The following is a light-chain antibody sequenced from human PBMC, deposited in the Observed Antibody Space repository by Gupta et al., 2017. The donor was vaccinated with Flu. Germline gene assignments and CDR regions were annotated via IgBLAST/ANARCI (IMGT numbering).Light chain of an antibody. CDR1: QSVLYSSNNKNY. Sequence: SLGERATINCKSSQSVLYSSNNKNYLAWYQQKPGQPPKLVIYWASTRESGVPDRFSGSGSGTDFTLTISTLQAEDVAVYYCQQYHSIPYTFGQGTKLEIK. CDR3: QQYHSIPYT. V-gene: IGKV4-1*01. J-gene: IGKJ2*01. CDR2: WAS.